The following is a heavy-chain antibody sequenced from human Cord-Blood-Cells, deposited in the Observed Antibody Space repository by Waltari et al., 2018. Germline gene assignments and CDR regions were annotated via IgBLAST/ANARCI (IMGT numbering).Heavy chain of an antibody. V-gene: IGHV1-69*01. CDR1: GGTFSSYA. CDR3: AREKGGYSSSYYFDY. Sequence: QVQLVQSGAEVKKPGSSGTVSCKASGGTFSSYALSWVRQAPGKGLEWMGGIIPIFGTANYAQKFQGGVTITANESTSTAYMELSSLRSEDTAVYYCAREKGGYSSSYYFDYWGQGTLVTVSS. J-gene: IGHJ4*02. D-gene: IGHD6-6*01. CDR2: IIPIFGTA.